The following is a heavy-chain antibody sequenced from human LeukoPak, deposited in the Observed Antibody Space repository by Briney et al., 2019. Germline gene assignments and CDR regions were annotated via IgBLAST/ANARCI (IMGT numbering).Heavy chain of an antibody. CDR1: GYTFTGYY. CDR3: ARDSITILGNWFDP. J-gene: IGHJ5*02. D-gene: IGHD3-9*01. V-gene: IGHV1-69*13. Sequence: SVKVSCKASGYTFTGYYMHWVRQAPGQGLEWMGGIIPIFGTANYAQKFQGRVTITADESTSTAYMELSSLRSEDTAVYYCARDSITILGNWFDPWGQGTLVTVSS. CDR2: IIPIFGTA.